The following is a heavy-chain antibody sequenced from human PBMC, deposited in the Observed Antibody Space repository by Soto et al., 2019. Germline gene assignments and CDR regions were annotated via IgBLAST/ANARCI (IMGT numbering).Heavy chain of an antibody. CDR3: ARGSSWYLTNYYGMDV. CDR1: GGSISSGAYY. D-gene: IGHD6-13*01. V-gene: IGHV4-30-4*01. CDR2: IYYSGST. Sequence: QVQLQESGPGLVKPSQTLSLTCTVSGGSISSGAYYWSWIRQPPGKGLEWIGYIYYSGSTYYNTSLKNRVSISVDTSKNQLSPKLSSVTAADTAVYYCARGSSWYLTNYYGMDVWGQGTTVTVSS. J-gene: IGHJ6*02.